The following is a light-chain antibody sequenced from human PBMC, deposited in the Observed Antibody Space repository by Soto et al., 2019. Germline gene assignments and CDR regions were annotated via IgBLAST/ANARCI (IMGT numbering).Light chain of an antibody. CDR1: QSIRTY. V-gene: IGKV1-39*01. J-gene: IGKJ5*01. Sequence: DMQMTQSPSSLSGSVGDRLTITCRPRQSIRTYLNWYQQKKGKAPNLLIYTTSSLHSGVPSRLRGSGYGTDLTITISSIKHEDFETYYCQQSYSNTITFGQGTRLEIK. CDR3: QQSYSNTIT. CDR2: TTS.